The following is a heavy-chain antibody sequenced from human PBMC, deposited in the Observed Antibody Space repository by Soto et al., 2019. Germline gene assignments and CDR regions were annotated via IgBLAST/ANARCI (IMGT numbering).Heavy chain of an antibody. J-gene: IGHJ5*02. Sequence: QIRLVQSGGEVRTPGASVKVSCKASGYTYSSYGITWVRQAPGQGLEWLGWINPSSGETNYAQKFQGRVTVTTDTSTTTGYMELRNLTLDDTAVYYCARDWYPRFDPWGQGTLVTVSS. CDR2: INPSSGET. D-gene: IGHD6-13*01. CDR3: ARDWYPRFDP. CDR1: GYTYSSYG. V-gene: IGHV1-18*01.